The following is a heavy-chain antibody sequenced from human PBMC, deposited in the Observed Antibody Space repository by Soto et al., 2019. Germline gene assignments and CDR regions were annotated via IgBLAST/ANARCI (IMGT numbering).Heavy chain of an antibody. CDR2: VSYRGIT. V-gene: IGHV4-61*01. Sequence: SETLSLTCTVSGCSVSSDSYFLSWVRQPPGKGLEWIGYVSYRGITTYNPSLKSRVTILLGTSKNQISLNLRSVTAADTAVYYCARDREYSFGLTYDIWGQGTMVT. J-gene: IGHJ3*02. CDR1: GCSVSSDSYF. CDR3: ARDREYSFGLTYDI. D-gene: IGHD3-3*01.